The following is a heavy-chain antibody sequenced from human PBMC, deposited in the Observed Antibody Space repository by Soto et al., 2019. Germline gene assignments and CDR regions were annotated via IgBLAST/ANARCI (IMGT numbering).Heavy chain of an antibody. CDR3: ARLPRDCNKTSCYYADH. D-gene: IGHD3-3*01. Sequence: GESLKISCRGSGYDCNTNWFGWVRQLPGRGLEWVGIMYPGDSDTRYNPSLQGHVTLSVDVTVSTAFLQWRSLETSDTGMYFCARLPRDCNKTSCYYADHWGQGTQVTVS. CDR2: MYPGDSDT. V-gene: IGHV5-51*01. CDR1: GYDCNTNW. J-gene: IGHJ4*02.